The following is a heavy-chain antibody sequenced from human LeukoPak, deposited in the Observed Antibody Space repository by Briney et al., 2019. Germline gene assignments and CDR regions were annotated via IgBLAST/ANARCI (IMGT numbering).Heavy chain of an antibody. J-gene: IGHJ3*02. Sequence: SQTLSLTCTVSGGSIRSGDYYWSWIRQPPGKGLEWIGYIFYSGSTYYNPSLKSRVTISVDTSKNQFSLKLSSVTAADTAVYYCARGDSSGYYTDAFDIWGQGTMVTVSS. CDR1: GGSIRSGDYY. D-gene: IGHD3-22*01. CDR2: IFYSGST. CDR3: ARGDSSGYYTDAFDI. V-gene: IGHV4-30-4*08.